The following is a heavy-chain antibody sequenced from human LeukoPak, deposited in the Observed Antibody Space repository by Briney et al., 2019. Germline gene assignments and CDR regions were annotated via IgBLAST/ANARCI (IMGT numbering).Heavy chain of an antibody. J-gene: IGHJ4*02. Sequence: ASVKVSCKASGYTFTGYYMHWVRQAPGQGLEWMGWINPNSGGTNYAQKFQGRVTMTRGTSISTAYMELSRLRSDDSAVYYCAAGVGYCSSTSCQLYDYWGQGTLVTVSS. CDR2: INPNSGGT. CDR1: GYTFTGYY. CDR3: AAGVGYCSSTSCQLYDY. D-gene: IGHD2-2*01. V-gene: IGHV1-2*02.